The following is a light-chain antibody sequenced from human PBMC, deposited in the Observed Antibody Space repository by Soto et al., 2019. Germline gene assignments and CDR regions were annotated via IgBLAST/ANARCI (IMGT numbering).Light chain of an antibody. CDR3: SSYTSSSTLV. V-gene: IGLV2-14*01. J-gene: IGLJ2*01. CDR2: DVS. Sequence: QSALTQPASVSGSPGQSITISCTGTSSDVGGYNYVSWYQQHPGKAPKLMIYDVSNRPSGVSNRFSGSKSGNTASLTISGLQAEDEADYYCSSYTSSSTLVYGGGTNLNVL. CDR1: SSDVGGYNY.